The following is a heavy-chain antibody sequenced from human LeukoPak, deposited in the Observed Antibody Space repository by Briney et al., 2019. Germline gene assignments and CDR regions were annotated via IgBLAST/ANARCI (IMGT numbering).Heavy chain of an antibody. V-gene: IGHV1-69*04. J-gene: IGHJ5*02. CDR3: AGGHSSSWYWFDP. CDR1: GGTFSSYA. CDR2: IIPILGIA. Sequence: ASVKVSCKASGGTFSSYAISWVRQAPGQGLEWMGRIIPILGIANYAQKFQGRVTITADKSTSTAYMELSSPRSEDTAVYYCAGGHSSSWYWFDPWGQGTLVTVS. D-gene: IGHD6-13*01.